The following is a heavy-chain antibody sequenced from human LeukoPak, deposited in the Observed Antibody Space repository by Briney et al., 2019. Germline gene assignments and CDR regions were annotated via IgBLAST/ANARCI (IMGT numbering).Heavy chain of an antibody. CDR1: GGSISTYY. CDR2: IYYTGDT. CDR3: ARSLGLPYYNWFDP. J-gene: IGHJ5*02. D-gene: IGHD1-7*01. Sequence: SSETLSLTCTVSGGSISTYYWTWIRQPPGKGLEWIGYIYYTGDTDYNPSLKSRVTISLDTSKTQFPLNLNSVTAADTAVYYCARSLGLPYYNWFDPWGQGTLVTVSS. V-gene: IGHV4-59*08.